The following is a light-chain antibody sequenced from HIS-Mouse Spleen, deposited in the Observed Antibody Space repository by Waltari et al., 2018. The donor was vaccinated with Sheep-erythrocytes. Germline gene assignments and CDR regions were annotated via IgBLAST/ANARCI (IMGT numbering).Light chain of an antibody. V-gene: IGLV2-11*01. CDR1: SSAVGGYTY. CDR2: EGS. Sequence: QSALTQPRSVSGSPGQSVTIPCTGPSSAVGGYTYVSWYQQHPGKAPKLMIYEGSKRPSGVPDRFSGSKSGNTASLTISGLQAEDEADYYCCSYAGSYNHVFATGTKVTVL. J-gene: IGLJ1*01. CDR3: CSYAGSYNHV.